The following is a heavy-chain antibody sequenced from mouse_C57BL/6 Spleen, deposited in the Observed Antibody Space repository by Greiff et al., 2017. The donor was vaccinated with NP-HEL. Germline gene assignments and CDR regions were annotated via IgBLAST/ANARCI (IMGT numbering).Heavy chain of an antibody. CDR2: IHPNSGST. D-gene: IGHD1-1*01. CDR3: APITTVVPYFDV. J-gene: IGHJ1*03. Sequence: VQLQQPGAELVKPGASVKLSCKASGYTFTSYWMHWVKQRPGQGLEWIGMIHPNSGSTHYNEKFKSKATLTVDKSSSTAYMQLRSLTSEDSAVYYCAPITTVVPYFDVWGTGTTVTVSS. V-gene: IGHV1-64*01. CDR1: GYTFTSYW.